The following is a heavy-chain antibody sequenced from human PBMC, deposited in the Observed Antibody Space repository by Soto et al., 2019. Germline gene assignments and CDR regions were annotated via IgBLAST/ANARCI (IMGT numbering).Heavy chain of an antibody. V-gene: IGHV3-21*01. CDR3: ARDRTYVFFDY. J-gene: IGHJ4*02. CDR2: ISSSSSYI. CDR1: GFTFSSYS. Sequence: GGSLRLSCAASGFTFSSYSMNWVRQAPGKRLEWVSSISSSSSYIYYADSVKGRFTISRDNAKNSLYLQMNSLRAEDTAVYYCARDRTYVFFDYWGQGTLVTVSS. D-gene: IGHD3-16*01.